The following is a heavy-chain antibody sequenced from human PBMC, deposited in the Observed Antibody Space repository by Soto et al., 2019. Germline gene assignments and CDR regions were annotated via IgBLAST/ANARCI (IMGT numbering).Heavy chain of an antibody. J-gene: IGHJ4*02. Sequence: ASVKVSCKASGYTFSSYAMHWVRQAPGQRLEWMGWINAGNGNTKYSQKFQGRVTITRDTSASTAYMELSSLRAEDTAVYYCASAGVRDITRPWSLVDYWGQGTLVTVSS. V-gene: IGHV1-3*01. CDR2: INAGNGNT. D-gene: IGHD1-20*01. CDR1: GYTFSSYA. CDR3: ASAGVRDITRPWSLVDY.